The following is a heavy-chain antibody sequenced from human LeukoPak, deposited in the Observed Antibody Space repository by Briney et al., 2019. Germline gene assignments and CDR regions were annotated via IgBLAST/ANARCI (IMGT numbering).Heavy chain of an antibody. CDR1: GGTFSSYA. D-gene: IGHD5-24*01. J-gene: IGHJ4*02. V-gene: IGHV1-69*05. CDR3: ARDKGEMATTGFDY. CDR2: IIPIFGTA. Sequence: VASVKVSCKASGGTFSSYAISWVRQAPGQGLEWMGGIIPIFGTANYAQKFQGRVTITTDESTSTAYMELSSLRSEDTAVYYRARDKGEMATTGFDYWGQGTLVTVSS.